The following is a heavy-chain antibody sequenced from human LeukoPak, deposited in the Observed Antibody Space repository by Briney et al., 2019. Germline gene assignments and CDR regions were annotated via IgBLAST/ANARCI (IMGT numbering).Heavy chain of an antibody. Sequence: SVKVSCKASGGTFSSYAISWVRQAPGQGLEWMGGIIPIFGTANYAQKFQGRVTITTDESTGTAYMELSSLRSEDTAVYYCARVFAPYYYDSSGYSHFDYWGQGTLVTVSS. CDR1: GGTFSSYA. CDR3: ARVFAPYYYDSSGYSHFDY. CDR2: IIPIFGTA. J-gene: IGHJ4*02. D-gene: IGHD3-22*01. V-gene: IGHV1-69*05.